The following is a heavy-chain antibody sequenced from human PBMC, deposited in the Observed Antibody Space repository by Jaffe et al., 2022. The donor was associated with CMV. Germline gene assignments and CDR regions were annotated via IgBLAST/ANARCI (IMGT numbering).Heavy chain of an antibody. J-gene: IGHJ4*02. CDR2: IYPVGRTPGRT. D-gene: IGHD3-3*01. V-gene: IGHV4-4*02. CDR3: VRQTSYDYWSGYSKYFDA. CDR1: GASVNSANW. Sequence: QVQLRESGPGLVNPSETLSLTCAVSGASVNSANWWSWVRQSPARGLEWIGEIYPVGRTPGRTTYNPSLEGRVTISLDKSTNQFFLELKSLTAADTALYYCVRQTSYDYWSGYSKYFDAWGQGARVSVFS.